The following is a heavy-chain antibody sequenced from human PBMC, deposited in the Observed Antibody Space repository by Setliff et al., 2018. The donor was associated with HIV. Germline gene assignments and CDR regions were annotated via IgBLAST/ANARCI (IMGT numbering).Heavy chain of an antibody. D-gene: IGHD6-19*01. CDR1: GYTFTSYG. CDR3: ARVPFRSAWFSGGHDAFDI. V-gene: IGHV1-18*01. Sequence: AASVKVSCKASGYTFTSYGISWVRQAPGQGLEWMGWISAYNGNTNYAQSFQGRVAMTTETSTSTAYMEMRSLRSDDTAVYYCARVPFRSAWFSGGHDAFDIWGQGTMVTVSS. J-gene: IGHJ3*02. CDR2: ISAYNGNT.